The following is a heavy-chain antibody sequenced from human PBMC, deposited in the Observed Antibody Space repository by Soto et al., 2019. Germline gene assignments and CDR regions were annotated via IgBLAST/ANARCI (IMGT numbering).Heavy chain of an antibody. D-gene: IGHD5-18*01. CDR3: ARRIQLDLNWFDP. CDR2: IYHSGST. V-gene: IGHV4-4*02. Sequence: QVQLQESGPGLVKPSGTLSLTCAVSGGSISSSNWWSWVRQPPGKGLEWIGEIYHSGSTNYNPSRKGGDPIAVDKSKNQVSLELSSVAAADTAVYYCARRIQLDLNWFDPWGQGTLVTVSS. J-gene: IGHJ5*02. CDR1: GGSISSSNW.